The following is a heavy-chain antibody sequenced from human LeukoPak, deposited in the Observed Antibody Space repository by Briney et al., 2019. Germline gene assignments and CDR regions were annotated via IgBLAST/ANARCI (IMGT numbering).Heavy chain of an antibody. V-gene: IGHV1-18*04. D-gene: IGHD3-22*01. CDR1: GYTFTGYY. Sequence: ASVKVSCKASGYTFTGYYMHWVRQAPGQGLEWMGWISAYNGNTNYAQKLQGRVTMTTDTSTSTAYMELRGLRSDDTAVYYCARDSVVTRPPSYMDVWGKGTTVTVSS. J-gene: IGHJ6*03. CDR2: ISAYNGNT. CDR3: ARDSVVTRPPSYMDV.